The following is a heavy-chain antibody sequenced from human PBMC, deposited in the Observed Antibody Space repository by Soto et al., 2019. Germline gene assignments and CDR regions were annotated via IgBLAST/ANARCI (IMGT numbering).Heavy chain of an antibody. V-gene: IGHV3-30*18. CDR1: GFTFSTYG. Sequence: PGGSLRLSCAASGFTFSTYGMHWVRQAPGKGLDWVAIISHDGSNKYYADSVKGRFTISRDKSKNTLFLQMNSLRAEDTAVYYCAKEYYYDGSGYSHWGQGTLVTVSS. D-gene: IGHD3-22*01. J-gene: IGHJ4*02. CDR3: AKEYYYDGSGYSH. CDR2: ISHDGSNK.